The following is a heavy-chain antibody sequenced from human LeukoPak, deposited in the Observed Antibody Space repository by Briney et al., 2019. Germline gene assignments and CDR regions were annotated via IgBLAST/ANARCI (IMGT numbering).Heavy chain of an antibody. CDR2: INHSGST. V-gene: IGHV4-34*01. D-gene: IGHD1-1*01. Sequence: SETLSFTCAVYGGSFSGYYWSWIRQPPGKGLEWIGEINHSGSTNYNPSLKSRVTISVDTSKNQFSLKLSSVTAADTAVYYCARSPVWRAVDAFDIWGEGTMVTVSS. CDR3: ARSPVWRAVDAFDI. CDR1: GGSFSGYY. J-gene: IGHJ3*02.